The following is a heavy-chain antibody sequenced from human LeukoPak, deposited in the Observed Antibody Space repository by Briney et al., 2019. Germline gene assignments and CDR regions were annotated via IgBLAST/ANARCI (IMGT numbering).Heavy chain of an antibody. CDR2: INPNSGGT. J-gene: IGHJ4*02. Sequence: ASVKVSCKASGYTFTGYYMHWVRQAPGQGLEWMGWINPNSGGTNYAQKFQGRVTMTRDTSISTAYMELRSLRSDDTAVYYCARDRYSSGWSYFYWGQGTLVTVSS. V-gene: IGHV1-2*02. CDR1: GYTFTGYY. CDR3: ARDRYSSGWSYFY. D-gene: IGHD6-19*01.